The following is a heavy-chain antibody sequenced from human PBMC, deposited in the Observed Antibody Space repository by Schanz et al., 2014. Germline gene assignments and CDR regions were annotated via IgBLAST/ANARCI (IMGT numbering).Heavy chain of an antibody. CDR3: ARGVRRGDGKNGYYNWFDP. CDR1: GGSISSGGSS. J-gene: IGHJ5*02. Sequence: QLQLQESGSGLVKPSQTLSLTFGVSGGSISSGGSSWNWIRLPPGKGLEWIGYIYHSGSTYYNPSLKSRVTISVDTSKSQFSLNLTSVTAADTAVYYCARGVRRGDGKNGYYNWFDPWGQGTLVTVSS. D-gene: IGHD3-22*01. CDR2: IYHSGST. V-gene: IGHV4-30-2*01.